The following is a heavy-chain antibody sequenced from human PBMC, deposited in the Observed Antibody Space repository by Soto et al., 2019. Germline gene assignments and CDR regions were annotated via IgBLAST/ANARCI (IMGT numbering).Heavy chain of an antibody. V-gene: IGHV3-33*01. CDR1: GFTFSSYG. Sequence: GGSLRLSCAASGFTFSSYGMHWVRQAPGKGLEWVAVIWYDGSNKYYADSVKGRFTISRENSKNTLYLQMNSLRAEDTAVYYCARDGRSLYQIAVAGTTGLYGMYVWGQGTTVTVSS. CDR2: IWYDGSNK. D-gene: IGHD6-19*01. CDR3: ARDGRSLYQIAVAGTTGLYGMYV. J-gene: IGHJ6*02.